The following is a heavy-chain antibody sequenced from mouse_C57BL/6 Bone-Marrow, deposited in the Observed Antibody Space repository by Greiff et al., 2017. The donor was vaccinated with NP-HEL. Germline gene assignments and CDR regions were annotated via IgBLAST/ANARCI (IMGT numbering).Heavy chain of an antibody. Sequence: QVQLQQPGAELVMPGASVKLSCKASGYTFTSYWMHWVKQRPGQGLEWIGEIDPSDSYTNYNQKFKGKSTLTVDKSSSTAYMQLSSLTSEDSAVYYWARGIYDYDALYAMDYWGQGTSVTVSS. CDR1: GYTFTSYW. J-gene: IGHJ4*01. CDR3: ARGIYDYDALYAMDY. V-gene: IGHV1-69*01. D-gene: IGHD2-4*01. CDR2: IDPSDSYT.